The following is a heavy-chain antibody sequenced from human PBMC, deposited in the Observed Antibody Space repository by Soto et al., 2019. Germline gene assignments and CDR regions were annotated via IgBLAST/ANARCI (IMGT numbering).Heavy chain of an antibody. CDR3: ASRSPPYGDYEDY. CDR2: IYYSGST. V-gene: IGHV4-59*01. CDR1: GGSISSYY. D-gene: IGHD4-17*01. Sequence: SETLSLTCTVSGGSISSYYWSWIRQPPGKGLEWIGYIYYSGSTNYTPSLKSRVTISVDTSKNQFYLKLSSVTAADTAVYYCASRSPPYGDYEDYRGQGTLVTVSS. J-gene: IGHJ4*02.